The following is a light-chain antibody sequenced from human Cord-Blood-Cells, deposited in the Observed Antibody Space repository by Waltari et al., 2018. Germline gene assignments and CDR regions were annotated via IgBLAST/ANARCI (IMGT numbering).Light chain of an antibody. Sequence: QSALTQPRSVSGSPGQSVTISCTGTSSDVGGYNYVPWYQQHPGKAPKRMIYDVSKRPSGVPDRLSGSKSGNTASLTISGLQAEDEADYYCCSYAGSYTWVFGGGTKLTVL. V-gene: IGLV2-11*01. J-gene: IGLJ3*02. CDR3: CSYAGSYTWV. CDR2: DVS. CDR1: SSDVGGYNY.